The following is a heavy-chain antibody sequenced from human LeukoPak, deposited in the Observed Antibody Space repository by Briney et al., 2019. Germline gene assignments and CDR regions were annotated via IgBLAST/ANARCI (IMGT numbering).Heavy chain of an antibody. Sequence: GGSLRLSCTASGFTFGDYTMSWFRQAPGKRLEWVGFIRSKAYGGTTEYAASVKGRFTISRDDSKSIAYLQMNSLKTEDTAVYYCTSLNSDYSNYSPWGQGTLVTVSS. CDR1: GFTFGDYT. J-gene: IGHJ1*01. CDR3: TSLNSDYSNYSP. CDR2: IRSKAYGGTT. V-gene: IGHV3-49*03. D-gene: IGHD4-11*01.